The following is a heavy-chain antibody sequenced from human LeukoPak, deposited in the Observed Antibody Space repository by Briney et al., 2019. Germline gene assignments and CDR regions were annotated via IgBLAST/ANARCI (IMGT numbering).Heavy chain of an antibody. D-gene: IGHD6-13*01. V-gene: IGHV4-61*02. Sequence: PSETLSLTCTVSGGSLSSGSYYWSWIRQPAGKGLEWIGRIYTSGSTNYNPSLKSRVTISVDTSKNQFSLKLSSVTAADTAVYYCARHSSSWYVAAWGQGTLVTVSS. CDR2: IYTSGST. CDR3: ARHSSSWYVAA. J-gene: IGHJ5*02. CDR1: GGSLSSGSYY.